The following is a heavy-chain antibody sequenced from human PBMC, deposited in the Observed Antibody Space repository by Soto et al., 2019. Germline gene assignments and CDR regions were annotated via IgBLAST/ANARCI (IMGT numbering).Heavy chain of an antibody. CDR3: ARTGVVTLYYYYYMDV. D-gene: IGHD2-2*01. V-gene: IGHV4-31*02. Sequence: WTWIRQHPRKGLEWIGHIYHSGSTHYNPSLESRLTISVDTSKNQVSLRLTSVTAADTAVYYCARTGVVTLYYYYYMDVWGEWTTVTVSS. J-gene: IGHJ6*03. CDR2: IYHSGST.